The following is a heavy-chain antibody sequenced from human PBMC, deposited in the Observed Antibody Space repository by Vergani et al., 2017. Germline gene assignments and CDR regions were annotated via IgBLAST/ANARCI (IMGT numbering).Heavy chain of an antibody. V-gene: IGHV3-23*01. D-gene: IGHD3-10*01. CDR1: GFTFSSYA. CDR3: AKGPDDYCGSGSYYSSSGAFDI. J-gene: IGHJ3*02. Sequence: EVQLLESGGGLVQPGGSLRLSCAASGFTFSSYAMSWVRQAPGKGLEWVSAISGSGGSTYYADTVKGRFTISRDNSKNTLYLQMNSLRAEDTAGYYCAKGPDDYCGSGSYYSSSGAFDIWGQGTMVTVSS. CDR2: ISGSGGST.